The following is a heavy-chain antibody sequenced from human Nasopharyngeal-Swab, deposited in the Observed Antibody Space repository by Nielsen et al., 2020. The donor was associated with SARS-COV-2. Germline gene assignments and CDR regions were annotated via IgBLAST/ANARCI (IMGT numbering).Heavy chain of an antibody. CDR1: GYTFTSYY. Sequence: ASVKVSCKASGYTFTSYYMHWVRQAPGQGLEWMGIINPSGGSTSYAQKFQGRVTVTRDTSTSTVYMELSSLRSEDTAVYYCARGYVLLWSGSGPNHFDYWGQGTLVTVSS. CDR3: ARGYVLLWSGSGPNHFDY. J-gene: IGHJ4*02. D-gene: IGHD3-10*01. V-gene: IGHV1-46*01. CDR2: INPSGGST.